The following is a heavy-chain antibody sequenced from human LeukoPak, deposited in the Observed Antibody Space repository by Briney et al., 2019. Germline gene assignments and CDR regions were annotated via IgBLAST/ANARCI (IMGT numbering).Heavy chain of an antibody. V-gene: IGHV3-21*01. J-gene: IGHJ3*01. D-gene: IGHD3/OR15-3a*01. Sequence: GGSLRHSRASSGFTFCTYILNWVSQAPGKGLEWVSTISSSSSYIYYGDSVKGRFTISRDNAKNSLYLQMNSLIAEDTAVYYCARAPLDSTGYETLLACDLGAEGTMVTVSS. CDR2: ISSSSSYI. CDR1: GFTFCTYI. CDR3: ARAPLDSTGYETLLACDL.